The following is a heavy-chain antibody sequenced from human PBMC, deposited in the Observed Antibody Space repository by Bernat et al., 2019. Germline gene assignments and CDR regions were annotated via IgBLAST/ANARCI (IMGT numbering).Heavy chain of an antibody. V-gene: IGHV3-7*01. CDR2: IKQDGSEK. J-gene: IGHJ6*02. CDR3: ARYGDSSGYYLYYYYYGMDV. Sequence: EVQLVESGGGLVQPGGSLRLSCAASGFTFSSYWMSWVRQAPGKGLEWVANIKQDGSEKYYVDSVKGRFTISRDNAKNSLYLQMNSLRAEDTAVYYCARYGDSSGYYLYYYYYGMDVWGQGTTVTVSS. D-gene: IGHD3-22*01. CDR1: GFTFSSYW.